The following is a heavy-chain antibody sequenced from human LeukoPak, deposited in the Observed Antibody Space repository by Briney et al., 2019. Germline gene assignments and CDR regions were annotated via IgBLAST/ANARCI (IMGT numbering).Heavy chain of an antibody. CDR1: GFTFSSYA. CDR2: ISGSGGST. CDR3: AELGITMIGGV. Sequence: GGSLRLSCAASGFTFSSYAMSWVRQAPGKGLEWVSAISGSGGSTYYADSVEGRFTISRDNAKNSLYLQMNSLRAEDTAVYYCAELGITMIGGVWGKGTTVTISS. V-gene: IGHV3-23*01. D-gene: IGHD3-10*02. J-gene: IGHJ6*04.